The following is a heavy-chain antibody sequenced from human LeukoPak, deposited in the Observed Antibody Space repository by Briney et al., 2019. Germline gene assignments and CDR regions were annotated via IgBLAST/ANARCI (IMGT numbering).Heavy chain of an antibody. V-gene: IGHV4-61*05. D-gene: IGHD6-19*01. CDR1: GGSISSSSYY. CDR2: IYYSGST. Sequence: SETLSLTCTVSGGSISSSSYYWGWIRQPPGKGLEWIGYIYYSGSTNYNPSLKSRVTMSVDTSKNQFSLKLSSVTAADTAVYYCARGPDSSGWYGWFDPWGQGTLVTVSS. J-gene: IGHJ5*02. CDR3: ARGPDSSGWYGWFDP.